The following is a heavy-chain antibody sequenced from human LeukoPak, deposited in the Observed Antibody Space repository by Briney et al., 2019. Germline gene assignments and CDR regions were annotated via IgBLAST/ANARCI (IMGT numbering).Heavy chain of an antibody. CDR1: GFTFSSYA. CDR2: ISSNGGST. V-gene: IGHV3-64*01. D-gene: IGHD3-16*01. J-gene: IGHJ4*02. Sequence: GGSLRLSCAASGFTFSSYAMHWVRQAPGKGLEYVSAISSNGGSTYYANSVKGRFTISRDNSKNTLYLQMGSLRAEDMAVYYCARDWVSGGWGMIDYWGQGTLVTVSS. CDR3: ARDWVSGGWGMIDY.